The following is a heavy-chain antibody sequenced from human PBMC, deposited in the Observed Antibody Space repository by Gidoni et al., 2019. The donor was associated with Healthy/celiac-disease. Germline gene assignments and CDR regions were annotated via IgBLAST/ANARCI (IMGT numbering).Heavy chain of an antibody. D-gene: IGHD6-19*01. CDR3: ARDEVLMAGYSSGSAFDI. Sequence: EVQLVESGGGLVKPGGSLRLSCAASGFTFSSYSMNWVRQAPGKGLEWVSSISSSSSYIYYADSVKGRFTISRDNAKNSLYLKMNSLRAEDTAVYYCARDEVLMAGYSSGSAFDIWGQGTMVTVSS. CDR2: ISSSSSYI. J-gene: IGHJ3*02. V-gene: IGHV3-21*01. CDR1: GFTFSSYS.